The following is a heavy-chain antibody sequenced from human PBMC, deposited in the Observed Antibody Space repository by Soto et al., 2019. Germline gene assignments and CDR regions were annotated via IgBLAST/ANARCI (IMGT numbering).Heavy chain of an antibody. CDR3: ARPLVAPVAGPYYYGMDV. D-gene: IGHD6-19*01. J-gene: IGHJ6*02. CDR2: IWYDGNTK. CDR1: GFTFNSYG. Sequence: QIQLVESGGGVVQPGRSLRLSCTASGFTFNSYGFNWVRQAPGKGLEWVAVIWYDGNTKYYADSVKGRFTISRDNLRSTVYLQMNSLTAEDTAVYYCARPLVAPVAGPYYYGMDVWGPGTTVTVSS. V-gene: IGHV3-33*01.